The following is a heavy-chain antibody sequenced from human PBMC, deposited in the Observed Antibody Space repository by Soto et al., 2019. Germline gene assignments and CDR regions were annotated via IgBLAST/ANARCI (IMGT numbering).Heavy chain of an antibody. J-gene: IGHJ4*02. CDR1: GFTFSSYG. CDR3: AKDLSTVPDD. CDR2: ISYDGSNK. D-gene: IGHD4-17*01. V-gene: IGHV3-30*18. Sequence: PGGSLRLSCAASGFTFSSYGMHWVRQAPGKGLEWVAVISYDGSNKYYADSVKGRFTISRDNSKNTLYLQMNSLRAEDTAVYYCAKDLSTVPDDCGQGTLVTVSS.